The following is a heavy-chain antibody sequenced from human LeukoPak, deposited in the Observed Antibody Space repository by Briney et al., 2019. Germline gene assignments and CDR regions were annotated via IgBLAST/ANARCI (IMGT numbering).Heavy chain of an antibody. D-gene: IGHD3-10*01. Sequence: GDSVKVSCKASGYTFTGYYMHWVRQAPGQGLEWMGWINPNSGGTNYAQKFQGRVTMTRDTSISTAYMELSRLRSDDTAVYYCARVGHHMVRGVTPFDYWGQGTLVTVSS. CDR1: GYTFTGYY. CDR2: INPNSGGT. V-gene: IGHV1-2*02. J-gene: IGHJ4*02. CDR3: ARVGHHMVRGVTPFDY.